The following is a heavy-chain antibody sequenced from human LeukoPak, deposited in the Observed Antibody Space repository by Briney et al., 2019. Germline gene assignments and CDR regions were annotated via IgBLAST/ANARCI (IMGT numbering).Heavy chain of an antibody. V-gene: IGHV3-48*03. CDR1: GFTFSTYE. CDR2: ISGSGRTT. J-gene: IGHJ4*02. CDR3: AQAAAGMSSTDY. Sequence: PRGSPLLSCAASGFTFSTYEMNWVRQAPGKGLEWVSYISGSGRTTYYADSVKGRFTISRDNAKNSLYLQMNSLRAEDTAVYYCAQAAAGMSSTDYWGQGALV. D-gene: IGHD6-13*01.